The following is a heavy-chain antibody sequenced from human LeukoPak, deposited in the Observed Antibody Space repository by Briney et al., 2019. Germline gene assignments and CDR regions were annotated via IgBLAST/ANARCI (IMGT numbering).Heavy chain of an antibody. CDR3: ARGVLRYFDSSSFYFDY. CDR1: GFTFSSYG. J-gene: IGHJ4*02. V-gene: IGHV3-30*04. D-gene: IGHD3-9*01. CDR2: ISYDGSNK. Sequence: GGSLRLSWAASGFTFSSYGMGWVRQAGGKGREWVAVISYDGSNKYYAHSVNRRFTISTDNSKNPLSLQMNSLTAEDTAVYYCARGVLRYFDSSSFYFDYWGQGTLVTVSS.